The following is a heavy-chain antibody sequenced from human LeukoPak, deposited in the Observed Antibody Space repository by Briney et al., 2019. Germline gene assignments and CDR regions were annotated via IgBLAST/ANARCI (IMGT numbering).Heavy chain of an antibody. V-gene: IGHV4-59*11. CDR1: GGSISSHF. J-gene: IGHJ4*02. Sequence: SETLSLTCTVPGGSISSHFWSWIRPPPGKGLGWIGYIYYSGSTNYNPSLKSRVTISVDTSKNQFSLKLSSVTAADTAVYYCARDWGTAGTDYWGQGTLVTVSS. CDR3: ARDWGTAGTDY. CDR2: IYYSGST. D-gene: IGHD1-1*01.